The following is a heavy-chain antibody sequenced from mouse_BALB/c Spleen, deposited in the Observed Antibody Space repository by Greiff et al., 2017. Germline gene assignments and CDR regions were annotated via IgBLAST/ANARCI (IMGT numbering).Heavy chain of an antibody. V-gene: IGHV5-4*02. CDR1: GFTFSDYY. CDR3: ARWAYRYDGEEDY. Sequence: EVKLMESGGGLVKPGGSLKLSCAASGFTFSDYYMYWVRQTPEKRLEWVATISDGGSYTYYPDSVKGRFTISRDNAKNNLYLQMSSLKSEDTAMYYCARWAYRYDGEEDYWGQGTSVTVSS. D-gene: IGHD2-14*01. CDR2: ISDGGSYT. J-gene: IGHJ4*01.